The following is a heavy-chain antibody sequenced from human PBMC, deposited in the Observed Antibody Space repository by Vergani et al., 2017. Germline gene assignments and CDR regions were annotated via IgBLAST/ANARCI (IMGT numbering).Heavy chain of an antibody. J-gene: IGHJ5*02. CDR3: ARDRRDTVLLWFGELHWFDP. D-gene: IGHD3-10*01. CDR2: ISSSGSTI. CDR1: GFTFSDYY. Sequence: QVQLVESGGGVVQPGRSLRLSCAASGFTFSDYYMSWIRQAPGKGLEWVSYISSSGSTIYYADSVKGRFTISRDNAKNSLYLQMNSLRAEDTAVYYCARDRRDTVLLWFGELHWFDPWGQGTLVTVSS. V-gene: IGHV3-11*01.